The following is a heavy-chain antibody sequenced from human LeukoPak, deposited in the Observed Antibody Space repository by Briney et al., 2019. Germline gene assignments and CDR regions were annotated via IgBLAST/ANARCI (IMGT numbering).Heavy chain of an antibody. J-gene: IGHJ4*02. Sequence: GGSLRLSCAASGFTFSSYGMSWVRQAPGKGLEWVSAISGSGGSTYYADSVKGRFTISRDNSKNTLYLQMNSLRAEDTAVYYCAKDWYNWNPRGTFDYWGQGTLVTVSS. V-gene: IGHV3-23*01. CDR3: AKDWYNWNPRGTFDY. D-gene: IGHD1-20*01. CDR1: GFTFSSYG. CDR2: ISGSGGST.